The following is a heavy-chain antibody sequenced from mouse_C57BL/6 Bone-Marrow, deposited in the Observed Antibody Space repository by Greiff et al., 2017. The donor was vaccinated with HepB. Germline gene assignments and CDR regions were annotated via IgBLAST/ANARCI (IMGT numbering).Heavy chain of an antibody. D-gene: IGHD2-4*01. Sequence: EVKVEESGGGLVQPGGSMKLSCVASGFTFSNYWMNWVRQSPEKGLEWVAQIRLKSDNYATHYAESVKGRFTISRDDSKSSVYLQMNNLRAEDTGIYYCTGGGITVDFDYWGQGTTLTVSS. J-gene: IGHJ2*01. CDR1: GFTFSNYW. V-gene: IGHV6-3*01. CDR3: TGGGITVDFDY. CDR2: IRLKSDNYAT.